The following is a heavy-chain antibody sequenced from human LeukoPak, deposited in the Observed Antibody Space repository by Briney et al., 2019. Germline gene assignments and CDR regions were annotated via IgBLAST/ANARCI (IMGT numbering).Heavy chain of an antibody. CDR1: GFTFSSYA. CDR2: ISYDGSNK. D-gene: IGHD2-15*01. V-gene: IGHV3-30-3*01. J-gene: IGHJ4*02. CDR3: ARASGGPYFDY. Sequence: GRSLRLSCAASGFTFSSYAMHWVRQAPGKGLEWVAVISYDGSNKYYADSVKGRFTISRDNSKNTLYLQMNSLRAEDTAVYYCARASGGPYFDYWGQGTLVTVSS.